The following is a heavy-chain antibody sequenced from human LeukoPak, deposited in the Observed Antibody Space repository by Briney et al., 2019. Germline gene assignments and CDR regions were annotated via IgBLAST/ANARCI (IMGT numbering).Heavy chain of an antibody. D-gene: IGHD2-21*01. V-gene: IGHV1-2*02. CDR2: INPNSGDT. J-gene: IGHJ5*01. CDR1: GYIFTGYY. Sequence: ASMKVSCKASGYIFTGYYIHWLRQAPGQGLEWMGWINPNSGDTIYAQNFQGRVTMTRDTSISTAYMELSSLRSDDTAMYYCARVVFGRQLLPDSWGQGTLVTVSS. CDR3: ARVVFGRQLLPDS.